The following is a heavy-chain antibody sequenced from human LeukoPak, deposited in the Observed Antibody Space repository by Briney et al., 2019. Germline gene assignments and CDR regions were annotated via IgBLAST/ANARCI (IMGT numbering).Heavy chain of an antibody. Sequence: ASVKVSCKASGYTFTSYYMHWARQAPGQGLEWMGIINPSGGSTSYARKFQGRVTMTRDTSISTAYMELSRLRSDDTAVYYCARDRASVAGWFDPWGQGTLVTVSS. CDR2: INPSGGST. V-gene: IGHV1-46*01. D-gene: IGHD6-19*01. J-gene: IGHJ5*02. CDR1: GYTFTSYY. CDR3: ARDRASVAGWFDP.